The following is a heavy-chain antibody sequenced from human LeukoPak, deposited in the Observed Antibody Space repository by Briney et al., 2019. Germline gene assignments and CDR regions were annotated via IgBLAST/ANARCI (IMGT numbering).Heavy chain of an antibody. CDR2: IYYSGIT. CDR3: ARAWTYDYYFDY. Sequence: PSETLSLTCTVSGDSISSYYWSWIRQPPGKGLEWIGYIYYSGITNYNPSLKSRVTISVDTSQNQFSLKLNSVTPADTAVYYCARAWTYDYYFDYWGQGTLVTVSS. J-gene: IGHJ4*02. CDR1: GDSISSYY. V-gene: IGHV4-59*01. D-gene: IGHD3-16*01.